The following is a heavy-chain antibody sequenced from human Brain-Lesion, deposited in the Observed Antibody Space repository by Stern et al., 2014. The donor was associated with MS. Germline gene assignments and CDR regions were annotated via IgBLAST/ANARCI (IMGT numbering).Heavy chain of an antibody. CDR3: ARAHVDTWDXXDX. Sequence: EVQLLESGGDLVQPGGSLRLSCTASGFTFSTYWMHWVRQAPGQGLVWVSRINGDGSRTSYADSVKGRFTISRDNAKNTLYVQMNSLRVEDTAVYYCARAHVDTWDXXDXWGQGTLVTVSS. J-gene: IGHJ5*02. D-gene: IGHD5-18*01. CDR2: INGDGSRT. V-gene: IGHV3-74*02. CDR1: GFTFSTYW.